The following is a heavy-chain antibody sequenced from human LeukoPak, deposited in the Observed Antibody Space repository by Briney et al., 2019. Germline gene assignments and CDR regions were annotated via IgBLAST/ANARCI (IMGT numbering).Heavy chain of an antibody. D-gene: IGHD2-2*01. CDR2: ISGGGDRT. Sequence: PGGSLRLSCAASGFTFSNAWTSWARQAPGKGLEWVSGISGGGDRTYYADSVKGRFIISRDNSKNTLHLEMNGLRAEDTAVYYCAKDRTSSPGHYWGQGTLVTVSP. CDR3: AKDRTSSPGHY. J-gene: IGHJ4*02. CDR1: GFTFSNAW. V-gene: IGHV3-23*01.